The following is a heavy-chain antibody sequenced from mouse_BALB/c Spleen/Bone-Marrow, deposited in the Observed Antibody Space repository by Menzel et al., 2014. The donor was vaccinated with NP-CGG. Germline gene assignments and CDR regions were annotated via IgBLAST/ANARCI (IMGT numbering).Heavy chain of an antibody. CDR2: IYPGDDDT. CDR3: ARRGISIDY. Sequence: VKLMESGAELVRPGSSVKISCKASGYAFSIYWMNWVKQRPGQGLEWIGQIYPGDDDTDYNGKFKGKATLTADRSSSTAYMQLNSLTSEDSAAYFCARRGISIDYWGQGTTLTVSS. J-gene: IGHJ2*01. CDR1: GYAFSIYW. V-gene: IGHV1-80*01.